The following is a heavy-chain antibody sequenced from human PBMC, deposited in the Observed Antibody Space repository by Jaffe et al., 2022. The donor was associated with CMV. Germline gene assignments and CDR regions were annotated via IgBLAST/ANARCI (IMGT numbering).Heavy chain of an antibody. V-gene: IGHV1-69*09. CDR1: GGTFSSYA. J-gene: IGHJ4*02. D-gene: IGHD3-10*01. CDR2: IIPILGIA. CDR3: ARDDPMVRGVIIGSWGY. Sequence: QVQLVQSGAEVKKPGSSVKVSCKASGGTFSSYAISWVRQAPGQGLEWMGRIIPILGIANYAQKFQGRVTITADKSTSTAYMELSSLRSEDTAVYYCARDDPMVRGVIIGSWGYWGQGTLVTVSS.